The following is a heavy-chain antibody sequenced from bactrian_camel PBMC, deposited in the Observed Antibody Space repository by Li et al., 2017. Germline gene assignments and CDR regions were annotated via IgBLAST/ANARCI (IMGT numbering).Heavy chain of an antibody. Sequence: QLVESGGGSVQVGETLRLSCTASGFRLTASDIDWYRQIPGSACELVSSGTSGGRRYYADSVKGRFTISKDNAKTTLYLQMDSLKSEDSAVYYCAADPFGGTWPDTLSTLGSWGQGTQVTVS. V-gene: IGHV3S53*01. CDR2: GTSGGRR. CDR3: AADPFGGTWPDTLSTLGS. D-gene: IGHD5*01. J-gene: IGHJ6*01. CDR1: GFRLTASD.